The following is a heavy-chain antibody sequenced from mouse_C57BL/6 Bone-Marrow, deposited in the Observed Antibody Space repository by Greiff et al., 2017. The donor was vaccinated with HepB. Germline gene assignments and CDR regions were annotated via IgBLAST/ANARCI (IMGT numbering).Heavy chain of an antibody. D-gene: IGHD1-1*02. Sequence: VQLQQSGPELVKPGASVRISCKTSGYTFTDYTIHWVKQSHGKTLEWIGRINPNIGGTNSNQKFEGKATLTLDMSSSTAYMERRSLTSEDSAVYYCVRGRWYYWGQGTLGTVSA. J-gene: IGHJ3*01. V-gene: IGHV1-18*01. CDR1: GYTFTDYT. CDR3: VRGRWYY. CDR2: INPNIGGT.